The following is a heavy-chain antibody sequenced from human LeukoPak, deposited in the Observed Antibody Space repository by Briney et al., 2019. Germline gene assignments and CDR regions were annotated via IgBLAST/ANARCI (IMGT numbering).Heavy chain of an antibody. Sequence: GGSLRLSCAASGFTFSRHCMHWVRQAPGKGLVWVSHINGVGRNTIYADSVKGRFTISRDNAKNPLYVHMNTQRAEDAAVLDCAGSKSWYATEAIDIWGQGTMVTVSS. CDR3: AGSKSWYATEAIDI. V-gene: IGHV3-74*01. CDR2: INGVGRNT. D-gene: IGHD6-13*01. J-gene: IGHJ3*02. CDR1: GFTFSRHC.